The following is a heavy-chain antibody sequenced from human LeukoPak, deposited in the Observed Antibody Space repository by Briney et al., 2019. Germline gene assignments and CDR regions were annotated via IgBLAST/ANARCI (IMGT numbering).Heavy chain of an antibody. V-gene: IGHV3-48*03. CDR1: GFTFNKYE. D-gene: IGHD4-17*01. CDR3: ARHSFGDYEFWFDY. J-gene: IGHJ4*02. CDR2: ISSSGSTI. Sequence: GGSLRLSCAASGFTFNKYEMNWVRQAPGKGLEWVSYISSSGSTIYYADSVKGRFTISRDNAKNSLSLQMNSLRAEDTAVYYCARHSFGDYEFWFDYWGQGTLVTVFS.